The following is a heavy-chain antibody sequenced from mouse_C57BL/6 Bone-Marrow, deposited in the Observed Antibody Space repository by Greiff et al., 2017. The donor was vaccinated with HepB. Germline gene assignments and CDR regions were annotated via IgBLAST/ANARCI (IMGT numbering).Heavy chain of an antibody. J-gene: IGHJ2*01. D-gene: IGHD1-1*01. CDR2: IDPSDSYT. V-gene: IGHV1-50*01. Sequence: QVQLQQPGAELVKPGASVKLSCKASGYTFTSYWMQWVKQRPGQGLEWIGGIDPSDSYTNYNQKFKGKATLTVDTSSSTAYMQLSSLTSEDSAVYYCAVAEHYYGSGAFDYWGQGTTLTGSS. CDR3: AVAEHYYGSGAFDY. CDR1: GYTFTSYW.